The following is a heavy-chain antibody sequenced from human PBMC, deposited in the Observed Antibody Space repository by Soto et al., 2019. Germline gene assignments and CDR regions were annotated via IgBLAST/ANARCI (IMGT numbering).Heavy chain of an antibody. Sequence: TSETLSLTCTVSGGSLSNYYFSLIRQPPGKGLEWIGYIFYSGNTNYNPSLKDRITISVETSKNQFSLKLSSVNAADPAVYYCARSVQNNGWKFDYWGVGTLGNVSS. CDR3: ARSVQNNGWKFDY. CDR2: IFYSGNT. D-gene: IGHD1-1*01. V-gene: IGHV4-59*01. J-gene: IGHJ4*02. CDR1: GGSLSNYY.